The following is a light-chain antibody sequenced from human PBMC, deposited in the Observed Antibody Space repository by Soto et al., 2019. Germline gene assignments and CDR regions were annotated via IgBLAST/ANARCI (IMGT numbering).Light chain of an antibody. J-gene: IGLJ1*01. CDR1: SSDVGGYNY. CDR2: EVS. V-gene: IGLV2-8*01. Sequence: QSVLTQPPSASGSPGQSVTISCTGTSSDVGGYNYVSWYQQYPGKAPKLIIYEVSKRPSGVPDRFSGSKSGNTASLTVSGLHTEDEADYYCTSYAGSNNPYVFGTGTKVTVL. CDR3: TSYAGSNNPYV.